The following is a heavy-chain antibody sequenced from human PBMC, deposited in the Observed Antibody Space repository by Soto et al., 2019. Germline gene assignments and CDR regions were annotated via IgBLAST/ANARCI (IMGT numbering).Heavy chain of an antibody. CDR2: IYTSGST. CDR3: ARDPYYYDRSGYYYYYGMDV. V-gene: IGHV4-4*07. CDR1: GDSISSYY. Sequence: QVQLQESGPGLVKPSETLSLSCTVSGDSISSYYWSWIRQPAGKGLEWIGRIYTSGSTNYNPSLKSRVTMSVDTSKNQFSLKLSSVTAADTAVYYCARDPYYYDRSGYYYYYGMDVWGPGTTVTVSS. D-gene: IGHD3-22*01. J-gene: IGHJ6*02.